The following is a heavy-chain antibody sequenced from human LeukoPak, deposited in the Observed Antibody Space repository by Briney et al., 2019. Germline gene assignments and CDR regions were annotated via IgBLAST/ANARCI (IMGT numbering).Heavy chain of an antibody. CDR1: GGSISSSSYY. J-gene: IGHJ4*02. V-gene: IGHV4-39*01. CDR2: IYYSGST. Sequence: SETLSLTCTVSGGSISSSSYYWGWIRQPQGKGLEWIGSIYYSGSTYYNPSLKSRVTISVDTSKNQFSLKLSSVTAADTAVYYCARQGPMWLDRTCFDYWGQGTLVTVSS. D-gene: IGHD6-19*01. CDR3: ARQGPMWLDRTCFDY.